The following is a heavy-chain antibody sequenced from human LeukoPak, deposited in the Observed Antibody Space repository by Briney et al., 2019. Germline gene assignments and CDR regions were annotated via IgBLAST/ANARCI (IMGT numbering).Heavy chain of an antibody. Sequence: PSETLSLTCAVYGGSFSGYYWSWIRQPPGKGLEWIGSVYYSGSTYYNPSLKSRVTISVDTSKYQFSLKLSSVTAADTAVYYCASSPVWYYYYMDVWGKGTTVTVSS. D-gene: IGHD5/OR15-5a*01. CDR2: VYYSGST. J-gene: IGHJ6*03. CDR1: GGSFSGYY. CDR3: ASSPVWYYYYMDV. V-gene: IGHV4-34*01.